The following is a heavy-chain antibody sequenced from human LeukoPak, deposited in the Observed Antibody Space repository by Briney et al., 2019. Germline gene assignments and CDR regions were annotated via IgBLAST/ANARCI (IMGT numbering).Heavy chain of an antibody. J-gene: IGHJ4*02. CDR1: GYTFTNYG. CDR3: ARAPNYSGSGSPFWEV. V-gene: IGHV1-18*01. CDR2: ISGYNGDT. Sequence: WASVKVSCKSSGYTFTNYGISWVRQAPGQGLEWMGWISGYNGDTRYAHVLQGRVTVTTDTSTSTSYMELRSLRSDDTAVYYCARAPNYSGSGSPFWEVWGQGTLVTVSS. D-gene: IGHD3-10*01.